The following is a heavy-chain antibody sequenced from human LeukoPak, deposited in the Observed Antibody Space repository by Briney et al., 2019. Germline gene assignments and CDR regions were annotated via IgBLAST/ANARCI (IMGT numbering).Heavy chain of an antibody. CDR2: IYTSGST. CDR3: ASELAGIFDY. V-gene: IGHV4-61*02. CDR1: GSSISSGSYY. J-gene: IGHJ4*02. D-gene: IGHD3-10*01. Sequence: SETLSLTCTVSGSSISSGSYYWSWIRQPAGKGLEWIGRIYTSGSTNYNPSLKSRVTISVDTSKNQFSLKLSSVTAADTAVYYCASELAGIFDYWGQGTLVTVSS.